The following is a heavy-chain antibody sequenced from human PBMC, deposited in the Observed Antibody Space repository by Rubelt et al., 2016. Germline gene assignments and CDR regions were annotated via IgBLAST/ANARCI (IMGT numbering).Heavy chain of an antibody. V-gene: IGHV4-34*01. CDR1: GGSFSGYY. D-gene: IGHD3-10*01. Sequence: QVQLQQWGAGLLKPSETLSLTCAVYGGSFSGYYWSWIRQPPGKGLEWIGEINHSGSTNYNPSLKSRVTISVDTSKNQFSLSLSSGTAAETAVFYCARRPQTATDDMGPRGTFDCWGQGTLVTVSS. CDR2: INHSGST. J-gene: IGHJ4*02. CDR3: ARRPQTATDDMGPRGTFDC.